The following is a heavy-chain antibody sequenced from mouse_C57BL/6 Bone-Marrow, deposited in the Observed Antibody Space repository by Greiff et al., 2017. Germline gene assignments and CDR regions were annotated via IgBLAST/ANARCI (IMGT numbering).Heavy chain of an antibody. J-gene: IGHJ2*01. CDR1: GYTFTSYG. V-gene: IGHV1-81*01. CDR3: ARYHYYGSSFDY. CDR2: IYPRSGNT. Sequence: QVQLQQSGAELARPGASVKLSCKASGYTFTSYGISWVKQRTGQGLEWIGEIYPRSGNTYYNEQFKGKATLTADKSSSTAYMELRSLTSEDSAVYFCARYHYYGSSFDYWGQGTTLTVSS. D-gene: IGHD1-1*01.